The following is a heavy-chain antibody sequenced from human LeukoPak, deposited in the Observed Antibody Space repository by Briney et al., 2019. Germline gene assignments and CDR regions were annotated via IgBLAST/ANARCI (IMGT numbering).Heavy chain of an antibody. CDR2: ITGAGNYV. J-gene: IGHJ5*01. CDR3: VTQPSLPGWFDS. Sequence: PGGSLRLSCAASGFSISGYGMNWVRQAPGKGLEWVSSITGAGNYVDYAGSVTGRFTISRDNGKNLLYLQMSNLEAEDTAVYYCVTQPSLPGWFDSWGQGILVTVSS. CDR1: GFSISGYG. D-gene: IGHD1-1*01. V-gene: IGHV3-21*06.